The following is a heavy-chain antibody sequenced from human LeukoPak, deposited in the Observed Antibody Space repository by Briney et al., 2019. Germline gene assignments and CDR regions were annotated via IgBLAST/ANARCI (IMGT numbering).Heavy chain of an antibody. Sequence: GGSLRLSCAASGITFSNAWMTWVRQAPGKGLEWVGRIKSKFAGGTIEYAAPVKCRFTISRDDSKTTLYLQMNSLKTEDTAVYYCTTVKAVAGYCEYWGQGTLVTVSS. J-gene: IGHJ4*02. CDR3: TTVKAVAGYCEY. CDR1: GITFSNAW. CDR2: IKSKFAGGTI. D-gene: IGHD6-19*01. V-gene: IGHV3-15*01.